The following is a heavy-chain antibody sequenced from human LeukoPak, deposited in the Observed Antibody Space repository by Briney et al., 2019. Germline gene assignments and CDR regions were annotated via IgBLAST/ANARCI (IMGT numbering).Heavy chain of an antibody. CDR1: GYTFTDYF. V-gene: IGHV1-46*01. CDR2: INPSDIST. Sequence: EASVKVSCKASGYTFTDYFIHWVRQAPGQGLEWMGIINPSDISTRYAQKFQGRVTMTRDTSISTAYMELSRLRSDDTAVYYCARAVGTIAAAGSDYWGQGTLVTVSS. CDR3: ARAVGTIAAAGSDY. J-gene: IGHJ4*02. D-gene: IGHD6-13*01.